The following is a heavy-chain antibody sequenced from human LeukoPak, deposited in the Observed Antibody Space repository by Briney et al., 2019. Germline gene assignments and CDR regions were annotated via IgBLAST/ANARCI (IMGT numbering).Heavy chain of an antibody. V-gene: IGHV1-24*01. CDR3: ARGGPKRGYSYGYGPTTFDY. J-gene: IGHJ4*02. CDR2: FDPEDGET. CDR1: GYTLTELS. D-gene: IGHD5-18*01. Sequence: ASVKVSCKVSGYTLTELSMHWVRQAPGKGLEWMGGFDPEDGETIYAQKFQGRVTMTEDTSTDTAYMELSSLRSEDTAVYYCARGGPKRGYSYGYGPTTFDYWGQGTLVTVSS.